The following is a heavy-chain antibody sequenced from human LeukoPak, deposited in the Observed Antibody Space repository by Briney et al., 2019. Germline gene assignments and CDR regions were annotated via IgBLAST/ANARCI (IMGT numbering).Heavy chain of an antibody. J-gene: IGHJ4*02. V-gene: IGHV5-51*01. CDR3: ARPNNYYDSSGYYYVPEFDY. CDR1: GYSFTSYW. CDR2: IYPGDSDT. Sequence: GESLKFSCKGSGYSFTSYWIGWVRQMPGKGLEWMGIIYPGDSDTRYSPSFQGQVTISADKSISTAYLQWSSLKASDTAMYYCARPNNYYDSSGYYYVPEFDYWGQGTLVTVSS. D-gene: IGHD3-22*01.